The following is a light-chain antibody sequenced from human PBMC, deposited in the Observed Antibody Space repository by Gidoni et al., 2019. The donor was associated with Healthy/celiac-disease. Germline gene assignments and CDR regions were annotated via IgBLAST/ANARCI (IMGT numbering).Light chain of an antibody. CDR1: SSNIGAGHD. J-gene: IGLJ1*01. CDR2: GNR. Sequence: QSVLTQPPSVSGAPGQRVTISCTGSSSNIGAGHDVHWYQQLPGTAPRLLIYGNRTRPSWVPDLFSGSTSGTSASLAITGLQAEDEADYYCQSYDSSLSAPYVFGTGTKVTVL. V-gene: IGLV1-40*01. CDR3: QSYDSSLSAPYV.